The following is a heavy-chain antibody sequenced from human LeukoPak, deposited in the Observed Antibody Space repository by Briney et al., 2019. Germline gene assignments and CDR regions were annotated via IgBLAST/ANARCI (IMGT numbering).Heavy chain of an antibody. D-gene: IGHD3-16*01. CDR2: IYYSGST. CDR1: GGSISSYY. CDR3: ARGLAYAKSLNWFDP. Sequence: SETLSLTCTVSGGSISSYYWSWIRQSPGKGLEWIGFIYYSGSTTYNPSLKSRVTISVDTSKNQFSLKLSSVTAADTAVYYCARGLAYAKSLNWFDPWGRGTLVTVSS. J-gene: IGHJ5*02. V-gene: IGHV4-59*12.